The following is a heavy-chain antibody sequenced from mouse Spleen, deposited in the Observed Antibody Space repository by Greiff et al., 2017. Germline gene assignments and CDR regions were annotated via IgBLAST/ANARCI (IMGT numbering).Heavy chain of an antibody. Sequence: EVQLVESGGGLVKPGGSLKLSCAASGFTFSSYAMSWVRQTPEKRLEWVATISDGGSYTYYPDNVKGRFTISRDNAKNNLYLQMSHLKSEDTAMYYCARDSSIYDYGYFDVWGTGTTVTVSS. D-gene: IGHD1-1*01. CDR2: ISDGGSYT. CDR1: GFTFSSYA. CDR3: ARDSSIYDYGYFDV. J-gene: IGHJ1*03. V-gene: IGHV5-4*01.